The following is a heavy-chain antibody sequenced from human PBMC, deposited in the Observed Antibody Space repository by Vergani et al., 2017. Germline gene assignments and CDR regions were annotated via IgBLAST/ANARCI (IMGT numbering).Heavy chain of an antibody. D-gene: IGHD2-2*02. CDR3: VRDRGLCAGGRCYTEAWDY. CDR1: GFSLNRHS. Sequence: QVQLVESGGGVVQPGTSLRLSCVVSGFSLNRHSIYFVLQAPGKGLEWVVGISFDGTNEYYPDLVKGRFTISRDIAKNTLYLQVRSLRLEDTGVYHCVRDRGLCAGGRCYTEAWDYWGQGTPVTVSS. V-gene: IGHV3-30-3*01. CDR2: ISFDGTNE. J-gene: IGHJ4*02.